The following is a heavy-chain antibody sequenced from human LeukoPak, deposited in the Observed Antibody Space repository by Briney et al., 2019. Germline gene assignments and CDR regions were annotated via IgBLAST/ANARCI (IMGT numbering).Heavy chain of an antibody. CDR2: INHSGST. V-gene: IGHV4-39*07. CDR3: ARVSYYDSSGYYY. D-gene: IGHD3-22*01. CDR1: GGSISSSSYY. J-gene: IGHJ4*02. Sequence: SETLSLTCTVSGGSISSSSYYWSWIRQPPGKGLEWIGEINHSGSTNYNPSLKSRVTISVDTSKNQFSLKLSSVTAADTAVYYCARVSYYDSSGYYYWGQGTLVTVSS.